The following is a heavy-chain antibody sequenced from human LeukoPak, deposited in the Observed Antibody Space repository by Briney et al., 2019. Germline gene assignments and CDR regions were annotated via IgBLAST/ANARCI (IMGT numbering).Heavy chain of an antibody. V-gene: IGHV3-30-3*01. CDR3: VRDGDAYNFDF. D-gene: IGHD5-24*01. Sequence: PGGSLRLSCAAPGFTFSSYAMHWVRQAPGKGLEWVAVISYDGSNKYYADSVKGRFTISRDNARNTLSLHMISLRAEDTAVYFCVRDGDAYNFDFWGQGVLVTVSS. J-gene: IGHJ4*02. CDR1: GFTFSSYA. CDR2: ISYDGSNK.